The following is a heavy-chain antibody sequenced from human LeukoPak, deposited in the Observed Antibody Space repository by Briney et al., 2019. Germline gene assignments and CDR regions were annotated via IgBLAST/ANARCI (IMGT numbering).Heavy chain of an antibody. CDR3: ARAYYYGSGTYYSLDF. D-gene: IGHD3-10*01. CDR1: GYTFTAHY. J-gene: IGHJ4*02. Sequence: ASVKVSCKASGYTFTAHYMYWVRQAPGQGLEWMGWINPDSGGTHYAQKFQGRVTMARDTSISTAYMELSRLRSDDTAVYYCARAYYYGSGTYYSLDFWGQGTLVTVSS. CDR2: INPDSGGT. V-gene: IGHV1-2*02.